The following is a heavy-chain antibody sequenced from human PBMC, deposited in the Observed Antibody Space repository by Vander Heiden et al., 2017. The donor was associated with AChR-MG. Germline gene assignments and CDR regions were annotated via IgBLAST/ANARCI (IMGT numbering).Heavy chain of an antibody. Sequence: QVQLVQSGAEVKKPGSSVKVSCKASGGTFSSYAIRWVRQAPGKGLEWMGGIIPIFGTANYAQKFQGRVTITADKSTSTAYMELSSLRSEDTAVYYCARGAPGYSSGWYGASGYWGQGTLVTVSS. J-gene: IGHJ4*02. CDR2: IIPIFGTA. V-gene: IGHV1-69*06. D-gene: IGHD6-19*01. CDR3: ARGAPGYSSGWYGASGY. CDR1: GGTFSSYA.